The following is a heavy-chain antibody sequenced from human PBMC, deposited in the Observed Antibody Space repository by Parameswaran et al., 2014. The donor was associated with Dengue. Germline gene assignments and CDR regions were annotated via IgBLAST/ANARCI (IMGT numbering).Heavy chain of an antibody. CDR2: IYYSGST. V-gene: IGHV4-39*01. J-gene: IGHJ4*02. D-gene: IGHD4-23*01. Sequence: PGKGLEWIGSIYYSGSTYYNPSLKSRVTISVDTSKNQFSLKLSSVTAADTAVYYCARWGVVNPYFDYWGQGTLVTVSS. CDR3: ARWGVVNPYFDY.